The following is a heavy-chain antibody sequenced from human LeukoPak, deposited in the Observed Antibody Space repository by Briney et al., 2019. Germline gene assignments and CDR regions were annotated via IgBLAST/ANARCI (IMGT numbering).Heavy chain of an antibody. CDR2: IYSDNT. D-gene: IGHD4/OR15-4a*01. V-gene: IGHV3-53*01. J-gene: IGHJ4*02. CDR3: ARRAGAYSHPYDY. CDR1: GFTVSSNS. Sequence: GGSLRLSCTVSGFTVSSNSMSWVRQAPGKGLEWVSFIYSDNTHYSDSVKGRFTISRDNSKNTLYLQMNGLRAEDTAVYYCARRAGAYSHPYDYWGQGTLVTVSS.